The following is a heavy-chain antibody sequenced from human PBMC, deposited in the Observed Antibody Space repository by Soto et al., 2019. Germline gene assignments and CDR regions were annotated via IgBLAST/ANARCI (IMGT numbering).Heavy chain of an antibody. CDR3: ARDSLGIAVLGTGRSKHNWFDS. J-gene: IGHJ5*01. D-gene: IGHD6-19*01. CDR2: IKHSGST. CDR1: GGSFSVYY. V-gene: IGHV4-34*01. Sequence: PSDTLSLTCAVYGGSFSVYYWSWIRQPPGKGLEWIGEIKHSGSTNYNPSLKSRVTISIDTSKNQFSLKLSSVTAADTAIYYCARDSLGIAVLGTGRSKHNWFDSWGQGTLVTVSS.